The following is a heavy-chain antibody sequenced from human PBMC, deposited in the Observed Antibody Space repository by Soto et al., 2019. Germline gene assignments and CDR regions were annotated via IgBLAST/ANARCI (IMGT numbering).Heavy chain of an antibody. CDR2: IYYSGST. D-gene: IGHD3-22*01. CDR1: GGSISSGGYF. V-gene: IGHV4-31*03. Sequence: QVQLQESGPGLVKPSQTLSLTCTVSGGSISSGGYFWSWIRQHPGKGLEWIGYIYYSGSTYYNPSLKSRVTISVDTSKNQFSLKLSSVTAADTAVYYCARDREVEDSSGYYYRDAFDIWGQGTMVTVSS. CDR3: ARDREVEDSSGYYYRDAFDI. J-gene: IGHJ3*02.